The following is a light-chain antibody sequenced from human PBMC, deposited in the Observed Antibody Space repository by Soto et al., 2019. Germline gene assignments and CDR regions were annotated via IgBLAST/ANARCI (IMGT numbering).Light chain of an antibody. CDR2: DDD. V-gene: IGLV1-51*01. Sequence: QSVMTQPPSVSAAPGQKVTISCSGSSSNIGGNSVSWYQQFRGTAPKLLIYDDDKRPSGIPDRFSGSKSGTSATLGITGFQTGDEADYYCGSWDSSLSAYVFATGTKLTVL. CDR3: GSWDSSLSAYV. J-gene: IGLJ1*01. CDR1: SSNIGGNS.